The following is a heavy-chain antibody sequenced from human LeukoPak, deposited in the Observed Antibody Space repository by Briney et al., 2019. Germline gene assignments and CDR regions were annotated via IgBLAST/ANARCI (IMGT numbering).Heavy chain of an antibody. Sequence: GESLKISCQGSGNTFSNYRISWVRQMPGKGLEWMGIIYPSDSETRYSPSFQGRVTISADKSISTAYLQWSSLKASDTAIYCCARHADLDRRKAGYYYYLDVWGKGTTVTVSS. V-gene: IGHV5-51*01. J-gene: IGHJ6*03. CDR2: IYPSDSET. D-gene: IGHD1-1*01. CDR3: ARHADLDRRKAGYYYYLDV. CDR1: GNTFSNYR.